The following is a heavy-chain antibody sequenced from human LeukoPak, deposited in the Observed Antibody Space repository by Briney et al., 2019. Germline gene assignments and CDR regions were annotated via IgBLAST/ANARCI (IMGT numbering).Heavy chain of an antibody. V-gene: IGHV4-34*01. CDR2: INHSGST. J-gene: IGHJ4*02. Sequence: TSETLSLTCAVYGGSFSGYYWSWIRQPPGKGLEWIGEINHSGSTNYNPSLKSRVTISVDTSKNQFSLKLSSVTAADTAVYYCARAARGRPYYYDSSGYYYDYWGQGTLVTVSS. CDR1: GGSFSGYY. D-gene: IGHD3-22*01. CDR3: ARAARGRPYYYDSSGYYYDY.